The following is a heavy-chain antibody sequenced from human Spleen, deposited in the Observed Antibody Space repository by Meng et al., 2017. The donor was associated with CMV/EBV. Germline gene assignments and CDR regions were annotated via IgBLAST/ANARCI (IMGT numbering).Heavy chain of an antibody. CDR1: GFTFSDYY. CDR3: ARDRYYGSGTYYY. CDR2: ISSSGSTI. Sequence: CGASGFTFSDYYMGWIRQAPGKGLEWVSYISSSGSTIYYADSVKGRFTISRDNAKNSLYLQMNSPRADDTAIYYCARDRYYGSGTYYYWGQGTLVTVSS. D-gene: IGHD3-10*01. V-gene: IGHV3-11*01. J-gene: IGHJ4*02.